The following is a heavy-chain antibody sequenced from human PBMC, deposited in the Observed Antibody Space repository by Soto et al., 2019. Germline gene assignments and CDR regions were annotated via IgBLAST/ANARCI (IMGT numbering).Heavy chain of an antibody. CDR2: IGTSGTTI. D-gene: IGHD5-18*01. J-gene: IGHJ6*02. CDR3: ARDLDIAMGYYYYYGMDV. CDR1: GFTFTNYE. V-gene: IGHV3-48*03. Sequence: GGSLRLSCAVSGFTFTNYEMNWVRQAPGKGLEWVSYIGTSGTTIYYADSVKGRFTISRDNSENTQYLQMNSLRVDDTAVYFCARDLDIAMGYYYYYGMDVWGQGTTVTVSS.